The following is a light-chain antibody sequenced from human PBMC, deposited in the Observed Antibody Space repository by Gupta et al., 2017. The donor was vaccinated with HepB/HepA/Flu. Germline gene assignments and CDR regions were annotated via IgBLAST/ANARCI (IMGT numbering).Light chain of an antibody. CDR2: FDS. CDR1: NIGSKS. V-gene: IGLV3-21*04. J-gene: IGLJ2*01. CDR3: QVWDSSSNNNVV. Sequence: SYVLTQPPSVSVAPGKTARITCGGNNIGSKSVHWYQQKPGQAPVLVIYFDSDRSSGSPERFSGSTSGTTATPTISTVDAGDEADYYCQVWDSSSNNNVVFGGGTKLTVL.